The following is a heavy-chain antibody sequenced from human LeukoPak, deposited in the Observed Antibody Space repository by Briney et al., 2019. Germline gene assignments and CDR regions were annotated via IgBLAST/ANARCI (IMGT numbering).Heavy chain of an antibody. V-gene: IGHV4-59*08. CDR3: ARHPDPLDV. J-gene: IGHJ6*02. CDR2: IYYSGST. Sequence: SETLSLTCTVSGDSISGGYWSWIRQPPGKGLEWIGYIYYSGSTNYNPSLKSRVTISVDTSKNQFSLKLSSVTAADTAVYYCARHPDPLDVWGQGTTVTVSS. CDR1: GDSISGGY.